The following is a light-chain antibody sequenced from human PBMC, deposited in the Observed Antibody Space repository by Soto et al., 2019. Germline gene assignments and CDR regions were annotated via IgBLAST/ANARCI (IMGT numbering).Light chain of an antibody. CDR3: QQSYSTLVT. Sequence: DIQMTKSPSSLSASVGARVTITCRASQSISSYLNWYQQKPGKAPKLLIYAASSLQSGVPSRFSGSGSGTDFTLTISSLQPEDFATYYCQQSYSTLVTFGQGTKVDIK. CDR2: AAS. CDR1: QSISSY. V-gene: IGKV1-39*01. J-gene: IGKJ1*01.